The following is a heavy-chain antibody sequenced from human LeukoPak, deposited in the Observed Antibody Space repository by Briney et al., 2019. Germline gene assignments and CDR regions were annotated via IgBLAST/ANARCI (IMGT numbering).Heavy chain of an antibody. D-gene: IGHD5-12*01. V-gene: IGHV4-38-2*02. CDR1: DYFISSGYY. J-gene: IGHJ4*02. Sequence: SETLSLTCTVSDYFISSGYYWGWLRQPPVKGLEWIGSIYHSGSTYYNPSLKSRVTIFVDTSKNQFSLKLNSVTAADTAVYYCAGGRMVATKDYWGQGTLVPVSS. CDR2: IYHSGST. CDR3: AGGRMVATKDY.